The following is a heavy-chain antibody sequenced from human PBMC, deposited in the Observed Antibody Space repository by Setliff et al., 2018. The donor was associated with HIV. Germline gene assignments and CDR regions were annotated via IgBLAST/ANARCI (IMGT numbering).Heavy chain of an antibody. CDR2: ISYSGST. CDR1: GGSVNGHY. J-gene: IGHJ4*02. D-gene: IGHD2-15*01. V-gene: IGHV4-59*02. CDR3: ATDPTSYCTGGNCHSGRFAS. Sequence: SETLSLTCTVSGGSVNGHYWNWIRLTQGKGLEWIGSISYSGSTNYNPSLKSRVTISVDTSRNEFSLKLSSVTAADTAVYYCATDPTSYCTGGNCHSGRFASWGQGTLVTVSS.